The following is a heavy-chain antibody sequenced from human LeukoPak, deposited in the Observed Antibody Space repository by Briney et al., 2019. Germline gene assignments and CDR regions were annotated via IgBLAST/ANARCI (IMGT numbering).Heavy chain of an antibody. CDR2: INSDGSST. CDR3: ARARVGAHYYFDY. CDR1: GFTFSSYW. J-gene: IGHJ4*02. D-gene: IGHD1-26*01. Sequence: PGGSLRLSCAASGFTFSSYWMHWVRQAPGKGLVWVSRINSDGSSTSYADSVKGRFTISRDNAKNTLYLQMNSLRAEDTAVYYCARARVGAHYYFDYWGQGTLVTVSS. V-gene: IGHV3-74*01.